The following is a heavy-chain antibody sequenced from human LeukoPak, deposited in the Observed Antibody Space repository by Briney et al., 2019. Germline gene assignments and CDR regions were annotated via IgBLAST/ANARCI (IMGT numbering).Heavy chain of an antibody. D-gene: IGHD3-3*01. V-gene: IGHV4-4*07. CDR3: ARWSGGWSASAFDI. Sequence: SETLSLTCTVSGGSISSYYWSWIRQPAGKGLEWIGRIYTSGSTNYNPSFKSRVTMSVDTSKNQFSLKLSSVTAADTAVYYCARWSGGWSASAFDIWGQGTMVTVSS. J-gene: IGHJ3*02. CDR1: GGSISSYY. CDR2: IYTSGST.